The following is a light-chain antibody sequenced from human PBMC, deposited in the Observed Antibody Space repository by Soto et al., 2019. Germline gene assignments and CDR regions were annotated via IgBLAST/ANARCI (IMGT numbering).Light chain of an antibody. J-gene: IGLJ2*01. CDR2: DVS. Sequence: QSALTQPAAVSGSPGQSITISCTGTSSDVGGYNYVSWYQQHPGKAPKLMIYDVSNRPSGGSNRFSGSKSGNTASLTISGLQAEDEADYYCSSSTSSRTLVVFGVGTTLTVL. CDR1: SSDVGGYNY. V-gene: IGLV2-14*01. CDR3: SSSTSSRTLVV.